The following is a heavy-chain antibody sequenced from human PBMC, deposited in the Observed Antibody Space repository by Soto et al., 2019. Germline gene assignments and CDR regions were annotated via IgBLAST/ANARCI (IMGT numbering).Heavy chain of an antibody. Sequence: ASVKVSCKASGYTFTSYGISWVRQAPGQGLEWMGWISAYNGNTNYAQKLQGRVTMTADTSTSTAYMELRSLRSDDTAVYYCARDAVASSWYRDNWFDPWGQGTLVTVSS. V-gene: IGHV1-18*04. CDR2: ISAYNGNT. J-gene: IGHJ5*02. CDR3: ARDAVASSWYRDNWFDP. CDR1: GYTFTSYG. D-gene: IGHD6-13*01.